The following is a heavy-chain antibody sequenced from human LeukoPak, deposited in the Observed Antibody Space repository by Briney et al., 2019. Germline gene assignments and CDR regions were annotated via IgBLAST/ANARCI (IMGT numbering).Heavy chain of an antibody. D-gene: IGHD3-22*01. Sequence: SVTVSCKASGGTFSSYAISWVRQAPGQGLEWMGGIIPIFGTANYAQKFQGRVTITADESTSTAYMELSSLRSEDTAVYYCARGNGYYYDSSGYPNDYFDYWGQGTLVTVSS. V-gene: IGHV1-69*13. CDR2: IIPIFGTA. J-gene: IGHJ4*02. CDR3: ARGNGYYYDSSGYPNDYFDY. CDR1: GGTFSSYA.